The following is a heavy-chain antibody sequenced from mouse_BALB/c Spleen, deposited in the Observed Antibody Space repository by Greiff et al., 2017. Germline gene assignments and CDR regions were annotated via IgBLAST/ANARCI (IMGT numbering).Heavy chain of an antibody. V-gene: IGHV1-87*01. CDR2: IYPGDGDT. CDR1: GYTFTSYW. CDR3: AREEGAMDY. J-gene: IGHJ4*01. Sequence: VQLQQSGAELARPGASVKLSCKASGYTFTSYWMQWVKQRPGQGLEWIGAIYPGDGDTRYTQKFKGKATLTADKSSSTAYMQLSSLASEDSAVYYCAREEGAMDYWGQGTSVTVSS.